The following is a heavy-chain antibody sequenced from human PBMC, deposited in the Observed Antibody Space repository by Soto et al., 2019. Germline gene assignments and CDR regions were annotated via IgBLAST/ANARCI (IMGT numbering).Heavy chain of an antibody. CDR3: AVLGVVTATPYYFDY. CDR2: IIHIFGTA. V-gene: IGHV1-69*01. Sequence: QVQLVQSGAEVKKPGSSVKVSCKASGGTFSSYAISWVRQAPGPGREWMGGIIHIFGTANYAQKFQGRVTITADESTRTAYMELSSLRSEDTAVYYCAVLGVVTATPYYFDYWGQGTLVTVSS. J-gene: IGHJ4*02. D-gene: IGHD2-21*02. CDR1: GGTFSSYA.